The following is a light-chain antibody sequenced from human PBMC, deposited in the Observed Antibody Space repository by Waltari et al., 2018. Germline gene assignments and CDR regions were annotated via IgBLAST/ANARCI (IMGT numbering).Light chain of an antibody. J-gene: IGLJ2*01. CDR3: SSYAGSSTLV. CDR2: EVT. CDR1: SSDVGSYNL. V-gene: IGLV2-23*02. Sequence: QSALTQPASVSGSPGQSITISCTGTSSDVGSYNLVSWYQQYPGKAPKLMIYEVTNRPSGVSNRFSGSKSGNTASLTISGLQAEDEADYYCSSYAGSSTLVFGGGTKLTVL.